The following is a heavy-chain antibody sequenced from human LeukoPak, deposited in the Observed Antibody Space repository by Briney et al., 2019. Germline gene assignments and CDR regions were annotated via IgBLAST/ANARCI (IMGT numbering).Heavy chain of an antibody. CDR3: ARDVVVAAHDAFDI. CDR2: IYTSGST. D-gene: IGHD2-15*01. Sequence: SETLSLTCTVSGGSISSYYWSWIRQPPGKGLEWIGYIYTSGSTNYNPSLKSRVTISVDTSKNQFSLKLSSMTAADTAVYYCARDVVVAAHDAFDIWGQGTMVTVSS. V-gene: IGHV4-4*09. J-gene: IGHJ3*02. CDR1: GGSISSYY.